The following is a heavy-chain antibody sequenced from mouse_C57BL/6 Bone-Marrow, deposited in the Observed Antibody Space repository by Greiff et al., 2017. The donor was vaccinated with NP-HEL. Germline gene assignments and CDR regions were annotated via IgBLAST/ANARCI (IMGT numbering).Heavy chain of an antibody. CDR1: EYEFPSHD. Sequence: DVHLVESGGGLVQPGESLKLSCESNEYEFPSHDMSWVRKTPEKRLELVAAINSDGGSTYYPDTMERRFIISRDNTKKTLYLQMSSLRSEDAALYYCARQAIVTPWFAYWGQGTLVTVSA. V-gene: IGHV5-2*01. D-gene: IGHD2-5*01. J-gene: IGHJ3*01. CDR2: INSDGGST. CDR3: ARQAIVTPWFAY.